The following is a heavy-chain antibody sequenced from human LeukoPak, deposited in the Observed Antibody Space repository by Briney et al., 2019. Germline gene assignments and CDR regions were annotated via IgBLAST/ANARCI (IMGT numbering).Heavy chain of an antibody. CDR1: GFTFSSYA. CDR2: ISYDGSNK. CDR3: ARFGYVAAVDV. Sequence: GGSLRLSCAASGFTFSSYAMHWVRQAPGKGLEWVAVISYDGSNKYYADSVKGRFTISRDNSKNTLYLQMNSLRAEDTAVYHCARFGYVAAVDVWGQGTPVTVSS. D-gene: IGHD2-15*01. J-gene: IGHJ4*02. V-gene: IGHV3-30*04.